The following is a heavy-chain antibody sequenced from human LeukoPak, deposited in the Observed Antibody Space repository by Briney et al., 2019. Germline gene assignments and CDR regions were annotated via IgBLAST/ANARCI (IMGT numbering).Heavy chain of an antibody. J-gene: IGHJ4*02. CDR3: AKDLTLMVRGVHELSN. Sequence: GGSLRLSCSASGFIFSNYGMHWARQAPGKGLEWVAVISYDGSKKYYADSVKGRFTISRDNSKNTLYLQMNSLRTEDTAVYYCAKDLTLMVRGVHELSNWGQGILVTVSS. D-gene: IGHD3-10*01. V-gene: IGHV3-30*18. CDR2: ISYDGSKK. CDR1: GFIFSNYG.